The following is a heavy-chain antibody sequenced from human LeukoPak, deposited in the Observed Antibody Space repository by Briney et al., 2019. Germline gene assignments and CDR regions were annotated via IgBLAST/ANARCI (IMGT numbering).Heavy chain of an antibody. Sequence: ASVKVSCKASGYTFTSYAMNWVRQAPGQGLEWMGWINTNTGNPTYAQGFTGRFVFSLDTSVSTAYLQISSLKAEDTAAYYCARDKADDFWSGYLSYFDYWGQGTLVTVSS. CDR1: GYTFTSYA. CDR2: INTNTGNP. J-gene: IGHJ4*02. D-gene: IGHD3-3*01. V-gene: IGHV7-4-1*02. CDR3: ARDKADDFWSGYLSYFDY.